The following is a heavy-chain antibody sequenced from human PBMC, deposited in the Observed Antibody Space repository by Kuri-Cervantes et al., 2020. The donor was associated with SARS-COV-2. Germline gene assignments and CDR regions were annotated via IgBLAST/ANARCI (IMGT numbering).Heavy chain of an antibody. V-gene: IGHV3-30*04. CDR3: AKEGLGHCSTTSCYPDS. CDR2: ISYDESNK. D-gene: IGHD2-2*03. Sequence: GGSLRLSCVASGFTFRTYAVHWVRQPPGKGLEWVAVISYDESNKYYADSVEGRFTISRDNSKNTLYLQMNSPTADDTAVYYCAKEGLGHCSTTSCYPDSWGQGTLVTVSS. CDR1: GFTFRTYA. J-gene: IGHJ5*01.